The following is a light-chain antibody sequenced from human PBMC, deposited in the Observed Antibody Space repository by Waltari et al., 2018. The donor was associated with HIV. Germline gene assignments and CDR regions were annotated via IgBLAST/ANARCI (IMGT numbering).Light chain of an antibody. CDR3: CSYAGISTFVV. CDR1: RRDVGGYNY. V-gene: IGLV2-11*01. CDR2: DVN. J-gene: IGLJ2*01. Sequence: QSALTQPRSVSGSPGQSVTISCTGTRRDVGGYNYVSWYKQHQGKAPKLMIYDVNKRPSGLPDRFSGSKSGNTASLTISGLQSEDEADYYCCSYAGISTFVVFGGGTKLTVL.